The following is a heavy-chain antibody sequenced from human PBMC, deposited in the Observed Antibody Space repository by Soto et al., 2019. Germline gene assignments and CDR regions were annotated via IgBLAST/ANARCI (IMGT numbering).Heavy chain of an antibody. D-gene: IGHD2-15*01. CDR3: ARSKGYCSGGSCPQYYFDY. CDR2: INPNSGGT. CDR1: GYTFPGYY. Sequence: ASVKVSCKASGYTFPGYYMHWVRQAPGQGLEWMGWINPNSGGTNYAQKFQGWVTMTRDTSISTAYMELSRLRSDDTAVYYCARSKGYCSGGSCPQYYFDYWGQGTLVTVSS. V-gene: IGHV1-2*04. J-gene: IGHJ4*02.